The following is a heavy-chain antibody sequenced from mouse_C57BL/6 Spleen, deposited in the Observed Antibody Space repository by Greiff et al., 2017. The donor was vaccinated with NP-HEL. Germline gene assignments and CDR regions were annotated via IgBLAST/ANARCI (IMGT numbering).Heavy chain of an antibody. Sequence: VHLVESGPGLVQPSQSLSITCTVSGFSLTSYGVHWVRQSPGKGLEWLGVIWSGGSTDYNAAFISRLSISKDNSKSQVFFKMNSLQADDTAIYYCARNGYYYGSTFYAMDYWGQGTSVTVSS. CDR2: IWSGGST. V-gene: IGHV2-2*01. CDR3: ARNGYYYGSTFYAMDY. J-gene: IGHJ4*01. D-gene: IGHD1-1*01. CDR1: GFSLTSYG.